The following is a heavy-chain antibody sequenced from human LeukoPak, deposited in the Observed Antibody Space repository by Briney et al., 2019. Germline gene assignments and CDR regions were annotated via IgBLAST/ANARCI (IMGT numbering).Heavy chain of an antibody. CDR2: IYYRGST. CDR3: ARHLSAVAGPRYDF. D-gene: IGHD6-19*01. J-gene: IGHJ4*02. CDR1: GGSISSGDYY. Sequence: TSQTLSLTCTVSGGSISSGDYYWSWIRQPPGKGLEWIGSIYYRGSTYYNPSLESRLTISVDTSKNQFSLKLSSVTAADTAVYYCARHLSAVAGPRYDFWGQGTLVTVSS. V-gene: IGHV4-39*01.